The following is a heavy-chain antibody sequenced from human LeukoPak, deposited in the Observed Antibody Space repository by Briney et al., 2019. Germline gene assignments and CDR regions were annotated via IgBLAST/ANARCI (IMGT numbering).Heavy chain of an antibody. J-gene: IGHJ6*03. CDR3: ARGVVRGVLHYYYYMDV. V-gene: IGHV1-46*01. Sequence: ASVRVSCKASGYTFTSYYMHWVRQAPGQGLEWMGIINPSGGSTSYAQKFQGRVTMTRNTSISTAYMELSSLRSEDTAVYYCARGVVRGVLHYYYYMDVWGKGTTVTISS. D-gene: IGHD3-10*01. CDR1: GYTFTSYY. CDR2: INPSGGST.